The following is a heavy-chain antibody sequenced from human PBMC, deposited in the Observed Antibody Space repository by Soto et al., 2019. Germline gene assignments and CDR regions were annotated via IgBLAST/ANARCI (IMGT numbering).Heavy chain of an antibody. CDR2: ISYDGSNK. CDR3: ARDAPNDAGDYDYYYGMDV. V-gene: IGHV3-30-3*01. J-gene: IGHJ6*02. D-gene: IGHD4-17*01. CDR1: GFTSSSYA. Sequence: PGGSLRLSCAASGFTSSSYAMHWVRQAPGKGLEWVAVISYDGSNKYYADSVKGRFTISRDNSKNTLYLQMNSLRAEDTAVYYCARDAPNDAGDYDYYYGMDVWGQGTTVTVSS.